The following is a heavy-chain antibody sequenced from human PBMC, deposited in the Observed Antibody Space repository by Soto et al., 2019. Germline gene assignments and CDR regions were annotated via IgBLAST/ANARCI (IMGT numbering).Heavy chain of an antibody. CDR2: IYHGDSDN. J-gene: IGHJ3*02. V-gene: IGHV5-51*01. D-gene: IGHD4-17*01. CDR3: ERGGDYENDAFDI. Sequence: GESMKICCKGAVYSFTSYLIGVVRQIPGKGLGWMGIIYHGDSDNRYSPSFQGQVTISADKSISTAYLQLSSLKASDTAMYYCERGGDYENDAFDIWGQGTMVTVSS. CDR1: VYSFTSYL.